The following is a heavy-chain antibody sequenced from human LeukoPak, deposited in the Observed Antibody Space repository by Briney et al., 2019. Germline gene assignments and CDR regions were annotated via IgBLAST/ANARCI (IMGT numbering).Heavy chain of an antibody. Sequence: GGSLRLSCAASGFTFSSYAMSWVRQAPGKGLEWVAFIRYDGSNKYYADSVKGRFTISRDNSKNTLYLQTNGLRAEDTAVYYCAKDFGLQPSYWGQGTLVTVSS. CDR3: AKDFGLQPSY. CDR2: IRYDGSNK. J-gene: IGHJ4*02. CDR1: GFTFSSYA. D-gene: IGHD4-11*01. V-gene: IGHV3-30*02.